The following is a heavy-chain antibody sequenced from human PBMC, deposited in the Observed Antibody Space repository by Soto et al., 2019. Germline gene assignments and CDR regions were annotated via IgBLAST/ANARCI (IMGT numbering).Heavy chain of an antibody. CDR2: VHISGHS. CDR1: GGSVRAPDW. CDR3: ARVRQGCSANNCYFDP. J-gene: IGHJ5*01. Sequence: PSETLSLTCTLSGGSVRAPDWWNWVRQSQDKGLEWIAEVHISGHSNYNPSLRSRVSVSIDSSKNQFYLNLNSVTAADTAIYYCARVRQGCSANNCYFDPWGQGTQVTVSS. V-gene: IGHV4-4*02. D-gene: IGHD1-1*01.